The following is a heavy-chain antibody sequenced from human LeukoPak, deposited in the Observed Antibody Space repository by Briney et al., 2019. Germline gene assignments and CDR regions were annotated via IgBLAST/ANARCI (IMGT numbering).Heavy chain of an antibody. CDR3: AKDLWPITMIVVVISPFDY. Sequence: GGSLRLSCAASGFTFSSYGISWVRQAPGKGLEWVSAISASGGTTYYADSVKGHFTISRDNSKNTLYLQMNSLSAEDTAVYYCAKDLWPITMIVVVISPFDYWGQGTLVTVSS. V-gene: IGHV3-23*01. CDR2: ISASGGTT. J-gene: IGHJ4*02. D-gene: IGHD3-22*01. CDR1: GFTFSSYG.